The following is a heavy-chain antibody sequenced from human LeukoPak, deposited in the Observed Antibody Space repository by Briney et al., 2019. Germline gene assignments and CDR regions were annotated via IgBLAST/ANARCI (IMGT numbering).Heavy chain of an antibody. CDR1: GFTFSSYW. CDR2: ISGSGGST. V-gene: IGHV3-23*01. Sequence: GGSLRLPCAASGFTFSSYWMSWVRQAPGKGLEWVSTISGSGGSTYYADSVKGRFTISRDNSKNTLFLQLNSLRAEDTAVYYCASILGSGSHNDYWGQGTLVTVSS. CDR3: ASILGSGSHNDY. J-gene: IGHJ4*02. D-gene: IGHD3-10*01.